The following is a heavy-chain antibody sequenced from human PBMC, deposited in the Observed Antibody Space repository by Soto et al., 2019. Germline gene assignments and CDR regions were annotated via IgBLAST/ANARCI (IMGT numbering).Heavy chain of an antibody. CDR1: GDSVSSNTAS. CDR2: TYFRSKWYN. J-gene: IGHJ5*02. D-gene: IGHD5-12*01. V-gene: IGHV6-1*01. CDR3: AKGDNLGPKTGYAFDP. Sequence: SHTLSLTCAISGDSVSSNTASWNWIRQSPSRGLEWLGRTYFRSKWYNDYAVSLKSRIIINPDTSNNQSSLQLNSVTPEDTAVYFCAKGDNLGPKTGYAFDPWGQGIMVTVSS.